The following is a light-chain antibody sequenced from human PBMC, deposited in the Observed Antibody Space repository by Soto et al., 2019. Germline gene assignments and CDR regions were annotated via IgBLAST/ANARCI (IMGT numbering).Light chain of an antibody. CDR2: INN. V-gene: IGLV1-44*01. CDR3: AAWDDRMNGDV. J-gene: IGLJ1*01. CDR1: SSNIGSNT. Sequence: QSVLTQPPSSSVTPGQMVTLSCSGSSSNIGSNTVNWYQQLPGTAPKLLIYINNQRPSGVPDRFSGSKSGTSASLAISGLQSEDEDDYYGAAWDDRMNGDVFGNGNKVPGL.